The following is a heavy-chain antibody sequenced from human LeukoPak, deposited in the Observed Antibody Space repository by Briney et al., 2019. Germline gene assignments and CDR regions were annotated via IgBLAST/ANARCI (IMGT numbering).Heavy chain of an antibody. CDR2: INPNSGGT. J-gene: IGHJ4*02. Sequence: ASVKVSCKASGYTFTGYYMHWVRQAPGQGLEWMGWINPNSGGTNYAQKFQGRVTMTRDTSISTAYIELSRLRSDDTAVYYCARGGEDYYDSSGYFYHYWGQGTPVTVSS. CDR3: ARGGEDYYDSSGYFYHY. D-gene: IGHD3-22*01. V-gene: IGHV1-2*02. CDR1: GYTFTGYY.